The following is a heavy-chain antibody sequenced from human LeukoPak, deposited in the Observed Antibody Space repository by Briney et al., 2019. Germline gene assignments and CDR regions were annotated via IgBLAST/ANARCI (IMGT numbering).Heavy chain of an antibody. CDR2: IIPIFGTA. J-gene: IGHJ5*02. CDR1: GGTFSSYA. D-gene: IGHD2-2*01. CDR3: ARSPIVVVPAAIGGGFQDWFDP. Sequence: SVKVSCKASGGTFSSYAISWVRQAPGQGLEWMGGIIPIFGTANYAQKFQGRVTITADESTSTAYMELSSLRSEDTAVYYCARSPIVVVPAAIGGGFQDWFDPWGQGTLVTVSS. V-gene: IGHV1-69*13.